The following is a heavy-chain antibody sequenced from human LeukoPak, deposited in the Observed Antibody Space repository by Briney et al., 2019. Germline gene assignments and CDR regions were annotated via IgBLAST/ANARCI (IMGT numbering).Heavy chain of an antibody. CDR1: VGSIKNYY. D-gene: IGHD6-19*01. CDR3: ARDGRSGWYDY. J-gene: IGHJ4*02. CDR2: IHTSGRT. V-gene: IGHV4-4*07. Sequence: SETLSLTCTVSVGSIKNYYWNWIRQPAGKGLEWIGRIHTSGRTNYNPSLKSRLTMSVDTSKNQFSLRQTSVTAADTAVYYCARDGRSGWYDYWGQGILVTVSS.